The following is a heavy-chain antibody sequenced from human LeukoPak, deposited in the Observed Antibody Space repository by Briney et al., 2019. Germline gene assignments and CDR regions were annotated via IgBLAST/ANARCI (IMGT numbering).Heavy chain of an antibody. V-gene: IGHV3-9*01. CDR3: AKVKAYSGWNYFDY. J-gene: IGHJ4*02. CDR2: ISWNSGSI. CDR1: GFTFDDYA. Sequence: GGSLRLSCAASGFTFDDYAMHWVRQAPGKGLEWVSGISWNSGSIGYADSVKGRFTISRDNAKNSLYLQMNSLRAEDTALYYCAKVKAYSGWNYFDYWGQGTLITVSS. D-gene: IGHD6-19*01.